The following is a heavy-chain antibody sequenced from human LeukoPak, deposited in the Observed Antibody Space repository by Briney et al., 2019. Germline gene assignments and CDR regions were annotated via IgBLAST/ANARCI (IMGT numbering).Heavy chain of an antibody. D-gene: IGHD3-22*01. Sequence: SVKVSCKASGGTFSSCAISWVRQAPGQGLEWMGGIIPIFGTANYAQKFQGRVTITTDESTSTAYMELSSLRSEDTAVYYCARVATANYYDSSGYYLDYWGQGTLVTVSS. CDR1: GGTFSSCA. V-gene: IGHV1-69*05. CDR3: ARVATANYYDSSGYYLDY. J-gene: IGHJ4*02. CDR2: IIPIFGTA.